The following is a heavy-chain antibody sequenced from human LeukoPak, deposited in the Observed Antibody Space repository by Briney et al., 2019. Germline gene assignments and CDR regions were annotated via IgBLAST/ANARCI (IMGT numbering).Heavy chain of an antibody. J-gene: IGHJ4*02. CDR1: GGSISSYY. Sequence: SETLSLTCTVSGGSISSYYWSWIREPPRKGLEGIGDIYYSRSTNYNPSLKSRVTISVDTSKNQFSLKLSSVTAADTAVYYCARAVDLPPPDRGYYFDYWGQGTLVTVSS. CDR2: IYYSRST. CDR3: ARAVDLPPPDRGYYFDY. D-gene: IGHD4-23*01. V-gene: IGHV4-59*01.